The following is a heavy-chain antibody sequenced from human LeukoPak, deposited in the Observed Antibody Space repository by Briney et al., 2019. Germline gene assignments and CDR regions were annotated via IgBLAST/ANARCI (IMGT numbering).Heavy chain of an antibody. D-gene: IGHD1-26*01. V-gene: IGHV3-30*04. CDR3: ARAPARYGGL. CDR1: GFTFRSNT. CDR2: ISFDGRNE. J-gene: IGHJ4*02. Sequence: GGSLRLSCVVSGFTFRSNTMHWVRQAPGKGLEWVAVISFDGRNESYADSVKGRFTISRDNSKNTLYLQMTSLRAEDTAVYYCARAPARYGGLWGQGTLVTVSS.